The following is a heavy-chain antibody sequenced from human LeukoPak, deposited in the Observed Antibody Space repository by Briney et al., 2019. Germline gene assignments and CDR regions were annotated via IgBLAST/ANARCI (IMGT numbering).Heavy chain of an antibody. J-gene: IGHJ4*02. Sequence: GGSLRLSCAASGFTFSSYAMHWVRQAPGKGLEWVAVISYDGSNKYYADSVKGRFTISRDNSKNTLYLQMNSLRAEDTAVYYCARVSGSGSYSFDYWGQGTLVTVSS. CDR1: GFTFSSYA. V-gene: IGHV3-30-3*01. CDR3: ARVSGSGSYSFDY. CDR2: ISYDGSNK. D-gene: IGHD1-26*01.